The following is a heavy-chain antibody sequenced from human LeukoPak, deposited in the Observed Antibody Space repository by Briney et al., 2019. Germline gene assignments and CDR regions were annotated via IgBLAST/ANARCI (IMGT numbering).Heavy chain of an antibody. CDR3: AKAVRSGGDQ. Sequence: GGSLRLSCAASGLIFSNYAMNWVRQAPGKGLDWVAAMSGSGTTTYYADSVRGRFTISRDNSKNTLYLQMNSLRAEDTAIYYCAKAVRSGGDQWGQGTLVTVSS. J-gene: IGHJ4*02. D-gene: IGHD2-21*02. CDR2: MSGSGTTT. V-gene: IGHV3-23*01. CDR1: GLIFSNYA.